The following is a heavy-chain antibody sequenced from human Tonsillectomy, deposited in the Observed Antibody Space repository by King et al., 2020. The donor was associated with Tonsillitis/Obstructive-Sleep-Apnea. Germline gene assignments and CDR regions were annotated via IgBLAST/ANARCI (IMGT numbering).Heavy chain of an antibody. V-gene: IGHV3-15*01. J-gene: IGHJ3*02. CDR2: IKSKTDGGTT. CDR3: TTGISIAAAVGYAFDI. Sequence: VQLVESGGGLVKPGGSLRLSCAASGFTFSNAWMSWVRQAPGKGLEWVGRIKSKTDGGTTDYAAPVKGRFTISRDDSKNTLYLQMNSLKTEDTAVYYCTTGISIAAAVGYAFDIWGKGTMVTVSS. D-gene: IGHD6-13*01. CDR1: GFTFSNAW.